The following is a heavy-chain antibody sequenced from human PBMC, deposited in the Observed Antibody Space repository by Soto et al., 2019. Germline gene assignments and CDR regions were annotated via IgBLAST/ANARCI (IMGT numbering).Heavy chain of an antibody. Sequence: QVQLVQSGAEVKKPGSSVKVSCKASGGTFSSYTISWVRQAPGQGLEWMGRIIPILGITNYAQKFQGRVTIAADKPTRTAYMELTSLRSEDTAVYYCASPNPQPGSGFLFDYWGQGTLVTVSS. V-gene: IGHV1-69*02. CDR3: ASPNPQPGSGFLFDY. D-gene: IGHD2-21*01. CDR1: GGTFSSYT. CDR2: IIPILGIT. J-gene: IGHJ4*02.